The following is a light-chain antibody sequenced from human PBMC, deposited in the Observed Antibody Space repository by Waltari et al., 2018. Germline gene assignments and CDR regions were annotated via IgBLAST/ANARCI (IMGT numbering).Light chain of an antibody. J-gene: IGLJ2*01. CDR1: SSNIGAGYD. CDR3: QSYDSSLSGVV. V-gene: IGLV1-40*01. Sequence: QSVLTQPPSVSGAPGQRVTISCTGSSSNIGAGYDVHWYQQLPGTAPKLLIYDNSILPSGVPDRFSGSKSGTSASLAITGLQAEDEADFYCQSYDSSLSGVVFGGGTKLTVL. CDR2: DNS.